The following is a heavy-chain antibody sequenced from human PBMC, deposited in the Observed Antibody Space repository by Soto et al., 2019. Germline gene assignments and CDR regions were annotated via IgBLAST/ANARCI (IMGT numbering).Heavy chain of an antibody. V-gene: IGHV1-18*01. J-gene: IGHJ6*02. CDR3: ARETIPQMYYYGTDV. Sequence: QVQLVRSGAEVREPGASVKVSCKASGYTFTNYGISWVRQAPGQGLEWIGWISAYNGKIDYAQKVQGRITMTTDTSTSTAFMELRSLRSDDTAVYYCARETIPQMYYYGTDVWGQGTTVIVSS. CDR2: ISAYNGKI. CDR1: GYTFTNYG. D-gene: IGHD3-16*01.